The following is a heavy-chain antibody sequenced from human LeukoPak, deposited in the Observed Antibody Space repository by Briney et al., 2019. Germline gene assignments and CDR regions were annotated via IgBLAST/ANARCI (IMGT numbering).Heavy chain of an antibody. J-gene: IGHJ4*02. V-gene: IGHV5-51*01. D-gene: IGHD5-12*01. CDR2: IYPGDSDT. Sequence: GESLKISCKGSGYRFTTYWIAWVRQMPGKGLEWMGIIYPGDSDTRYSPPYQGQVPISAHKSISTAYLQWSSLKASDTAMYYCARHGRSGYDLGDPYWGQGTLVTVSS. CDR3: ARHGRSGYDLGDPY. CDR1: GYRFTTYW.